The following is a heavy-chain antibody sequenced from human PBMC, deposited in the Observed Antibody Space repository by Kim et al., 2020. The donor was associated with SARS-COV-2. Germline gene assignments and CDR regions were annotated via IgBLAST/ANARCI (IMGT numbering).Heavy chain of an antibody. J-gene: IGHJ6*02. Sequence: GSLRLSCAASGFTFSAYSMIWVRQAPGKGLEWVSYISSASRSILYADSVKGRFTISRDNAKNSLYLHMNSLRDEDTAVYYCARYSSQGGYNMDVWGQGTTVTVSS. CDR1: GFTFSAYS. V-gene: IGHV3-48*02. CDR3: ARYSSQGGYNMDV. D-gene: IGHD6-13*01. CDR2: ISSASRSI.